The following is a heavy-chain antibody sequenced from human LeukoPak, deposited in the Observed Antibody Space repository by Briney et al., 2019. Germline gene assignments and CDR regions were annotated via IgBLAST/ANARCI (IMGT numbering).Heavy chain of an antibody. CDR1: GLTFSSYG. D-gene: IGHD1-26*01. J-gene: IGHJ4*02. Sequence: PGGSLRLSCAASGLTFSSYGMHWVRQAPGKGLEWVAVIWYDGSNKYYADSVKGRFTISRDNSKNTLYLQMNSLRAEDTAVYYCARDRGELLADYWGQGTLVTVSS. V-gene: IGHV3-33*01. CDR3: ARDRGELLADY. CDR2: IWYDGSNK.